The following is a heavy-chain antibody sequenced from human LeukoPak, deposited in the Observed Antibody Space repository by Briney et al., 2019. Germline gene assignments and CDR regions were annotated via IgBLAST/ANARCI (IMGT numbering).Heavy chain of an antibody. CDR2: IKQDGSEK. Sequence: PGGSLRLSCAASGSTFSSYWMSWVRQAPGKGLEWVANIKQDGSEKYYVDSVKGRFTISRDNAKNSLYLQMNSLRAEDTAVYYCAMDYSSSGLDYWGQGTLVTVSS. CDR1: GSTFSSYW. V-gene: IGHV3-7*04. J-gene: IGHJ4*02. CDR3: AMDYSSSGLDY. D-gene: IGHD6-6*01.